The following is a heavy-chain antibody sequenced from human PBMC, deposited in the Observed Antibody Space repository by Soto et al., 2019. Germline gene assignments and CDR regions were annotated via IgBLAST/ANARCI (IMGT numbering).Heavy chain of an antibody. J-gene: IGHJ6*02. CDR3: AKESDSPLDGSGSYYYYYGMDV. D-gene: IGHD3-10*01. CDR2: ISYDGSNK. Sequence: GGSLRLSCAASGFTFSSYGMHWVRQAPGKGLEWVAVISYDGSNKYYADSVKGRFTISRDNSKNTLYLQMNSLRAEDTAVYYCAKESDSPLDGSGSYYYYYGMDVWGQGTTGTVSS. V-gene: IGHV3-30*18. CDR1: GFTFSSYG.